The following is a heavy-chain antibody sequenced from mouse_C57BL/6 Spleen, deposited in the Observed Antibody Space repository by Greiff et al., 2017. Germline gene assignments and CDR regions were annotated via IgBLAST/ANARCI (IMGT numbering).Heavy chain of an antibody. CDR2: IIPRSGYT. Sequence: VQLQQSGAELARPGASVKMSCKASGYTFTSYTMHWVKQRPGQGLEWIGYIIPRSGYTKYNQKFKDKATLTADTSSSTAYLQLSSRPSEDSAVYYGAGESGSRPEWYFDVWGTGTTVTVSS. CDR1: GYTFTSYT. CDR3: AGESGSRPEWYFDV. D-gene: IGHD1-1*01. J-gene: IGHJ1*03. V-gene: IGHV1-4*01.